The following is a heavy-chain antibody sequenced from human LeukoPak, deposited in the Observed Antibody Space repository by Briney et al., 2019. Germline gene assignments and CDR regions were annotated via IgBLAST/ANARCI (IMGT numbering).Heavy chain of an antibody. CDR2: ISGSGGNT. CDR3: ARDSVVMIPFYYFDY. D-gene: IGHD2-15*01. V-gene: IGHV3-23*01. Sequence: GGSLRLSCAASGFTFSSYAMSWVRQAPGKGLEWVSVISGSGGNTYFADSVKGRFTISRDNAKNSLYLQMNSLRAEDTAVYYCARDSVVMIPFYYFDYWGQGTLVTVSS. J-gene: IGHJ4*02. CDR1: GFTFSSYA.